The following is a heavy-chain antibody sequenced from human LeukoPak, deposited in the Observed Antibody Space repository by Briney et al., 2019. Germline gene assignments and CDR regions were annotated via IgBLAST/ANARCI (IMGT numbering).Heavy chain of an antibody. CDR1: GYSFTGYY. V-gene: IGHV1-2*02. CDR2: INPNSDTT. J-gene: IGHJ6*03. D-gene: IGHD3-10*01. Sequence: ASVKVSCKASGYSFTGYYMHWLRQAPGQGLEWMGWINPNSDTTNYAQNFQGRVTMTRDTSISTAYMELSRLRSDDTAVYYCARKVDVWFGELLYADYYYYYYMGVWGKGTTVTVSS. CDR3: ARKVDVWFGELLYADYYYYYYMGV.